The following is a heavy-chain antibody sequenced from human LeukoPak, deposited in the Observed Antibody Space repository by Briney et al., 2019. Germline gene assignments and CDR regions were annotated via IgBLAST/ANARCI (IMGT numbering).Heavy chain of an antibody. CDR2: ISGSGGST. CDR3: AKFNANSSGFDFDY. J-gene: IGHJ4*02. V-gene: IGHV3-23*01. D-gene: IGHD3-22*01. CDR1: GFTFSSYA. Sequence: PTGGSLRLSCAASGFTFSSYAMSWVRQAPGKGLEWVSAISGSGGSTYYADSVQGRFTISRDNSKNTLYLQMSSLRAEDTAVYYCAKFNANSSGFDFDYWGQGTLLTVSS.